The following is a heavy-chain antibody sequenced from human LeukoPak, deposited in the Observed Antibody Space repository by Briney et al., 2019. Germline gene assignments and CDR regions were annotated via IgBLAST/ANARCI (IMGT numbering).Heavy chain of an antibody. Sequence: GGSLRLSCVDSGFTFSAHYMDWVRQAPGKGLEWVGRVRNKANSYTTEYAASVKDRFIISRDDSKSSLYLQMNSLKIEDTAVCYCARSDSSGYLEAYWGQGTLVTVSS. J-gene: IGHJ4*02. D-gene: IGHD3-22*01. CDR2: VRNKANSYTT. CDR3: ARSDSSGYLEAY. V-gene: IGHV3-72*01. CDR1: GFTFSAHY.